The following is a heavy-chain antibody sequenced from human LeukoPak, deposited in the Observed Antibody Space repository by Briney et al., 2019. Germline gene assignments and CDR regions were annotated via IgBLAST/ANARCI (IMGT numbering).Heavy chain of an antibody. V-gene: IGHV1-2*06. CDR3: ARDMWELPSNYYYDY. CDR2: INPNSGDT. J-gene: IGHJ4*02. D-gene: IGHD1-26*01. CDR1: VYTFTGHY. Sequence: ASVKVSCKASVYTFTGHYLNWLRQAPGQGLEWMGRINPNSGDTKYADKFQGRVIMTRDTSTSKAYMEQNGLRSDDTASYYCARDMWELPSNYYYDYWGQGTLVTVSS.